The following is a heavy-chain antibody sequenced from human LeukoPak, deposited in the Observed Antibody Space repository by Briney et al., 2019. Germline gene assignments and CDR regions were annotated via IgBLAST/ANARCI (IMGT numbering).Heavy chain of an antibody. J-gene: IGHJ4*02. Sequence: GESLRISCKGSGYSFTNYWITWVRQMPGKGLEWMGGVDPGDSYIKYSPSFQGHVTISADKSISTAYLHWSSLKASDTAMYYCARLVVTPTYDYWGQGSLVTVSS. D-gene: IGHD2-21*02. CDR2: VDPGDSYI. CDR3: ARLVVTPTYDY. CDR1: GYSFTNYW. V-gene: IGHV5-10-1*01.